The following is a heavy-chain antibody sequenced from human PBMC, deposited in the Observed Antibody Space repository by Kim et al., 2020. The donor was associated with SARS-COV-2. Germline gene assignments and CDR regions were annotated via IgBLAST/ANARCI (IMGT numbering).Heavy chain of an antibody. CDR3: ARDPTAEKAGLFDY. Sequence: AVSGKSRITINPDTSKNQFSLQLNSVTPEDTAVYYCARDPTAEKAGLFDYWGQGTLVTVSS. V-gene: IGHV6-1*01. J-gene: IGHJ4*02.